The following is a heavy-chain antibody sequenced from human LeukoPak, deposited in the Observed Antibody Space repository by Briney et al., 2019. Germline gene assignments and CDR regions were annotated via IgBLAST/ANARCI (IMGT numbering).Heavy chain of an antibody. J-gene: IGHJ4*02. CDR1: GYTFTSYG. CDR2: ISAYTGNT. Sequence: ASVKVSCKASGYTFTSYGITWVRQAPGQGLEWMGWISAYTGNTQSAQKLQCRVTMTTDTSTGKASMELWSLRSDDTDVYYCARESQWELLNFDYWGQGTLVTVSS. CDR3: ARESQWELLNFDY. D-gene: IGHD1-26*01. V-gene: IGHV1-18*01.